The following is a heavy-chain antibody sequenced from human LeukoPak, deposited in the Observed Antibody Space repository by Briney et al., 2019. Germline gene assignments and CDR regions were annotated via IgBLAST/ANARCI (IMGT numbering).Heavy chain of an antibody. Sequence: SETLSLTCTVSGGSISSYYWSWIRQPPGKGLEWIGYIYDSGSTNYNPSLKSRVTISVDTSKNQFSLKLSSVTAADTAVYYCARRAEIDGHNPFDYWGQGTLVTVSS. J-gene: IGHJ4*02. D-gene: IGHD5-24*01. CDR2: IYDSGST. CDR3: ARRAEIDGHNPFDY. CDR1: GGSISSYY. V-gene: IGHV4-59*01.